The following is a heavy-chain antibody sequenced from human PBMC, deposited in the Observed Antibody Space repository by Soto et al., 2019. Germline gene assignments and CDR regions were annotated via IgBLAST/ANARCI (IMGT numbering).Heavy chain of an antibody. J-gene: IGHJ6*02. D-gene: IGHD1-26*01. V-gene: IGHV1-69*13. Sequence: SVKVSCKASGGTFSSYAIRWVRQAPGQGLEWMGGIIPIFGTANYAQKFQGRVTITADEPTSTAYMELSGLRSEDTAVYYCARDLYSFSYYYYGMDVWGQGTTVTVSS. CDR1: GGTFSSYA. CDR3: ARDLYSFSYYYYGMDV. CDR2: IIPIFGTA.